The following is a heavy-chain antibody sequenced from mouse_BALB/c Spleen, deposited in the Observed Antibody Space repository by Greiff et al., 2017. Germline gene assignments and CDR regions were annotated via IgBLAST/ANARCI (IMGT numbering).Heavy chain of an antibody. CDR3: EERGRAY. J-gene: IGHJ3*01. Sequence: EVQLVESGGGLVQPGGSRKLSCAASGFTFSGFGMHWVRQAPGKGLEWVAYISSGSSTIYYADTVTGRCTISRDNHKNTLFLQMTSQRSEDTARYYCEERGRAYWGQGTLVTVSA. CDR2: ISSGSSTI. CDR1: GFTFSGFG. V-gene: IGHV5-17*02.